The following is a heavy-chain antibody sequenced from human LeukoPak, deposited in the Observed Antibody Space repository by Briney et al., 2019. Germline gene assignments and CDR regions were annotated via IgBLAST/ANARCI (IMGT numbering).Heavy chain of an antibody. V-gene: IGHV1-69*13. D-gene: IGHD2-2*01. CDR3: ARTGYCSSTSCYEDNWFDP. CDR2: IIPIFGTA. Sequence: ASVKVSCKASGYTFTGYYMHWVRQAPGQGLEWMGGIIPIFGTANYAQKFQGRVTITADESTSTAYMELSSLRSEDTAVYYCARTGYCSSTSCYEDNWFDPWGQGTLVTVSS. CDR1: GYTFTGYY. J-gene: IGHJ5*02.